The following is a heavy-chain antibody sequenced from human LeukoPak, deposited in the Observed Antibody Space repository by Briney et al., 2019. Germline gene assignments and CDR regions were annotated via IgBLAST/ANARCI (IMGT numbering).Heavy chain of an antibody. D-gene: IGHD5-24*01. CDR1: DYSISSGYF. V-gene: IGHV4-38-2*01. J-gene: IGHJ4*02. CDR2: IYHSGST. Sequence: SETLSLTCAVSDYSISSGYFWGWIRPPAGKGLEWIGSIYHSGSTYYNPSLKSRVTILVDTSKNQFSLKPSSVTAADTAVYHCARARREMVDYWGQGTLVTVSS. CDR3: ARARREMVDY.